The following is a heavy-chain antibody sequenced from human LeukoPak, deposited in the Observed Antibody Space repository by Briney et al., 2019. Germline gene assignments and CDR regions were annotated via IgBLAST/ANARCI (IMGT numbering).Heavy chain of an antibody. D-gene: IGHD6-19*01. CDR3: ARRSGIAVAGAFDY. V-gene: IGHV3-23*01. CDR2: ISGSGDST. CDR1: GFTFSSYW. J-gene: IGHJ4*02. Sequence: GGSPRLSCAASGFTFSSYWMHWVRQAPGKGLEWVSGISGSGDSTYYADSVKGRFTISRDNSKNTLYLQMNSLRAEDTAVYYCARRSGIAVAGAFDYWGQGTLVTVSS.